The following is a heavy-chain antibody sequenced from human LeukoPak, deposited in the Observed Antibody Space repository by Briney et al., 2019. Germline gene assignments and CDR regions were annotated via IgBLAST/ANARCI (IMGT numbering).Heavy chain of an antibody. CDR3: ASWLDDSSGYYTE. J-gene: IGHJ4*02. D-gene: IGHD3-22*01. Sequence: GGSLRLSCAASGFTFSSYEMNWVRQAPGKGLEWVANIKQDGSEKYYVDSVKGRFTISRDNAKNSLYLQMNSLRAEDTAVYYCASWLDDSSGYYTEWGQGTLVTVSS. V-gene: IGHV3-7*01. CDR2: IKQDGSEK. CDR1: GFTFSSYE.